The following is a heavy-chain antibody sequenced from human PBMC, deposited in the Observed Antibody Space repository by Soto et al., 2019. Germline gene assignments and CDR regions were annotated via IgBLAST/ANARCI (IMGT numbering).Heavy chain of an antibody. CDR3: AHSPRVPRDF. Sequence: SGPTLVNPTQTLTLTCTFSGFSLSTSGMCVSWIRQPPGKALEWLALIDWDDDKYYSTSLKTRLTISKDTSKNQVVLTMTNMDPVDTAIDFCAHSPRVPRDFWGPGILVTVS. V-gene: IGHV2-70*12. CDR1: GFSLSTSGMC. J-gene: IGHJ4*02. CDR2: IDWDDDK.